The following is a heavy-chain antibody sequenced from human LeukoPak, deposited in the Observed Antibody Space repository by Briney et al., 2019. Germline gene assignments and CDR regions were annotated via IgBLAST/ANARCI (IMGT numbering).Heavy chain of an antibody. CDR1: GGTFSSYA. V-gene: IGHV1-69*01. Sequence: GASVKVSCKASGGTFSSYAISWVRQAPGQGLEWXGGIIPIFGTANYAQKFQGRVTITADESTSTAYVELSSLRSEDTAVYYCLKSSPYPSMTTVDYWGQGTLVAVSS. D-gene: IGHD4-17*01. CDR3: LKSSPYPSMTTVDY. J-gene: IGHJ4*02. CDR2: IIPIFGTA.